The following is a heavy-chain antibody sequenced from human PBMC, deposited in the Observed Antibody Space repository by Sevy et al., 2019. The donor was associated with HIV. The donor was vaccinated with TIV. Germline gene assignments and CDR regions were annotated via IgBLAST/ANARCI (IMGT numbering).Heavy chain of an antibody. CDR3: ARGPFSGWYGNKAYYYYYGMDV. J-gene: IGHJ6*02. Sequence: KQSQTLSLTCAVYGGSFSGYYWSWIRQPPGKGLEWIGEINHSGSTNYNPSLKSRVTISVDTSKNQFSLKLSSVTAADTAVYYCARGPFSGWYGNKAYYYYYGMDVWGQGTTVTVSS. CDR2: INHSGST. V-gene: IGHV4-34*01. D-gene: IGHD6-19*01. CDR1: GGSFSGYY.